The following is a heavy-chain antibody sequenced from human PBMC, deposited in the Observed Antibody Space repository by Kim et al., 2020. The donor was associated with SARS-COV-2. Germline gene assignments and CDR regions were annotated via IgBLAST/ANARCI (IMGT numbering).Heavy chain of an antibody. J-gene: IGHJ4*02. D-gene: IGHD5-12*01. CDR3: ARGLGSGYDFPALDY. Sequence: ASVKVSCKASGYTFTSYYMHWVRQAPGQGLEWMGIINPSGGSTSYAQKFQGRVTMTRDTSTSTVYMELSSLRSEDTAVYYCARGLGSGYDFPALDYWGQGTLVTVSS. CDR1: GYTFTSYY. V-gene: IGHV1-46*01. CDR2: INPSGGST.